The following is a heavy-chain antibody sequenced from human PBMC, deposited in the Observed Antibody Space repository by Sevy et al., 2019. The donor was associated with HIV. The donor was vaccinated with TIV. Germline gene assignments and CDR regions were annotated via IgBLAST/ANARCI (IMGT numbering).Heavy chain of an antibody. V-gene: IGHV1-18*01. J-gene: IGHJ3*02. CDR1: GYTFTSYG. Sequence: ASVKVSCKASGYTFTSYGISWVRQAPGQGLEWMGWISAYNGNTNYAQKLQGRVTMTTDTSTSTAYMERRSLRSDDTAVYYCARAAVAGKGVGAFDIWGQGTMVTVSS. D-gene: IGHD6-19*01. CDR3: ARAAVAGKGVGAFDI. CDR2: ISAYNGNT.